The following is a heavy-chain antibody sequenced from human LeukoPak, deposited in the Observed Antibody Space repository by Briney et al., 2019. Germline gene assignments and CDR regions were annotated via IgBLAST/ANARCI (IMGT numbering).Heavy chain of an antibody. V-gene: IGHV1-2*06. J-gene: IGHJ4*02. CDR2: INSNNGGE. D-gene: IGHD6-6*01. CDR1: GGTFSSYA. CDR3: AREPYSSSSDRHEKAFDY. Sequence: ASVKVSCKASGGTFSSYAISWVRQAPGQGLEWMGQINSNNGGEKYAPKFQGRVTVLRDTSINTIYLDLTSLTSDDTAVYYCAREPYSSSSDRHEKAFDYWGQGTLVTVSS.